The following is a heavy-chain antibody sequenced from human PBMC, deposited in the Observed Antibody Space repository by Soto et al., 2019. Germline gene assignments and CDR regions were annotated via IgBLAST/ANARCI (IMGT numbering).Heavy chain of an antibody. Sequence: QAVLQESGPGLVKPSETLSLTCTVSGGSVSSNYWSWVRQPPGDGLEWMGYVSYSGENNYQPSLKIGVTVSLDTCKSQSSLKLGSVTAADTAVYYCARSVPHERAVRPFFYYYYLDFWGTGSPVTVSS. CDR1: GGSVSSNY. J-gene: IGHJ6*03. V-gene: IGHV4-59*08. CDR2: VSYSGEN. D-gene: IGHD6-6*01. CDR3: ARSVPHERAVRPFFYYYYLDF.